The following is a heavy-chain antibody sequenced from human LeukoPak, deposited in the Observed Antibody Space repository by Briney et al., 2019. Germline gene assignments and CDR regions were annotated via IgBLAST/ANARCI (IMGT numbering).Heavy chain of an antibody. Sequence: SVKVSCKASGGTFSSYAISWVRQAPGQGLEWMGRIIPILGIANYAQKFQGRVTITADKSTSTAYMELSSLRSEDTAVYYCARSTAYNTDAFDIWGQGTMVTVSS. V-gene: IGHV1-69*04. CDR1: GGTFSSYA. J-gene: IGHJ3*02. CDR2: IIPILGIA. CDR3: ARSTAYNTDAFDI. D-gene: IGHD5-24*01.